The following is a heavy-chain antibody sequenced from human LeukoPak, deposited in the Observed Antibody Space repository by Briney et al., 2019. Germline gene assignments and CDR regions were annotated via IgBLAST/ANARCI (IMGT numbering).Heavy chain of an antibody. Sequence: GASVKVSCKASGGTFSSYAISWVRQAPGQGLEWMGGIIPIFGTANYAQKFQGRVTITTDESTSTAYMELSSLRSEDTAVYYCARDLRYFDWLLSRTYYYYGMDVWGQGTTVTVSS. D-gene: IGHD3-9*01. CDR1: GGTFSSYA. CDR2: IIPIFGTA. V-gene: IGHV1-69*05. J-gene: IGHJ6*02. CDR3: ARDLRYFDWLLSRTYYYYGMDV.